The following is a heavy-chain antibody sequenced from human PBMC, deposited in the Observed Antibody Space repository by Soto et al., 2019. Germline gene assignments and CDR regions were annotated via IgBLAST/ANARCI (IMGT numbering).Heavy chain of an antibody. J-gene: IGHJ6*03. CDR2: ISYDGSNK. CDR3: AKGGIYDILTGYYMDV. D-gene: IGHD3-9*01. CDR1: GFTFSSYG. V-gene: IGHV3-30*18. Sequence: GGSLRLSCAASGFTFSSYGMHWVRQAPGKGLEWVAVISYDGSNKYYADSVKGRFTISRDNSKNTLYLQMNSLRAEDTAVYYCAKGGIYDILTGYYMDVWGQGTTVTVSS.